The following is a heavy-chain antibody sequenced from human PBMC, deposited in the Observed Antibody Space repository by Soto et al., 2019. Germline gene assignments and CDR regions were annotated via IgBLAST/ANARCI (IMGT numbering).Heavy chain of an antibody. CDR3: ARGGSNDWQVAFDI. V-gene: IGHV4-34*01. D-gene: IGHD3-9*01. J-gene: IGHJ3*02. Sequence: TSETLSLTCAVSAEDFSTYYWNWIRQSPGKGLEWIGEINHTGRNNYNPSLKSRVTMSIDMSKSQVSLRLSSVTAADTGVYYCARGGSNDWQVAFDIWGQGTMVTVSS. CDR1: AEDFSTYY. CDR2: INHTGRN.